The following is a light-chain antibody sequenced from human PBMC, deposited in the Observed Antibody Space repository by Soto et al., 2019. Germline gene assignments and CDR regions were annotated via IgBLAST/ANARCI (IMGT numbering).Light chain of an antibody. V-gene: IGLV2-8*01. CDR2: EVS. J-gene: IGLJ2*01. CDR1: SSDVGTYNF. CDR3: SSHAGSNIVL. Sequence: QSALTQPPSASGSHGQSVTFSCTGTSSDVGTYNFVSWYQHHPDKAPRLMIYEVSKRPPGVPDRFSGSKSGNTASLTVSGLQAEDEADYFCSSHAGSNIVLFGGGTKLTVL.